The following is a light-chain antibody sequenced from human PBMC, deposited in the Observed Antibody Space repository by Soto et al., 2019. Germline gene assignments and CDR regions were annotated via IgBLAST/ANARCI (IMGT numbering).Light chain of an antibody. CDR3: QHYTNWPLT. J-gene: IGKJ4*01. V-gene: IGKV3-15*01. CDR2: GAS. CDR1: HSVSSR. Sequence: EIIMTQYPATLSVSPGERATLSCRASHSVSSRLAWYQQKPGQAPRLLIYGASTRATGLPARFSGSGSGTEFTLTISSLQSEDFAVYYCQHYTNWPLTFGGGTKVEI.